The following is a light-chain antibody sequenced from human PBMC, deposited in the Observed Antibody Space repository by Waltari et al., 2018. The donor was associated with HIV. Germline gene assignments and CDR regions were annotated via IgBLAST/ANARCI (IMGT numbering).Light chain of an antibody. CDR2: DNN. CDR1: SSHIGQNY. Sequence: QSVLTQPPSVSAAPRQKVTTPCLGRSSHIGQNYVSCSQQLPGTSPKPLIYDNNKRPSGIPDRFSGSKSGTSATLGITGLQTGDEADYYCGTWDSSLSAGGVFGGGTKLTVL. V-gene: IGLV1-51*01. J-gene: IGLJ2*01. CDR3: GTWDSSLSAGGV.